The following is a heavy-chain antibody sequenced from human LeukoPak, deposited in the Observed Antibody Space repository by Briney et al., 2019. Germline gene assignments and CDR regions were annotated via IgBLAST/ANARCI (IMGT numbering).Heavy chain of an antibody. Sequence: GGSLRLSCVASGFIVSSNYMSWVRQAPGKGLEWISIIYIAGTAFYADSVKGRFTISRDNSKNTLYLQMNSLRADDTAMYYCARGRQCDYWGQGTLVTVSS. CDR1: GFIVSSNY. J-gene: IGHJ4*02. CDR2: IYIAGTA. CDR3: ARGRQCDY. D-gene: IGHD4-11*01. V-gene: IGHV3-53*01.